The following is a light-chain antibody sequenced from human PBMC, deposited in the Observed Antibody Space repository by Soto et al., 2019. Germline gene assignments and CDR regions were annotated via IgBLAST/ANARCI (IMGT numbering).Light chain of an antibody. CDR1: RSIATY. CDR3: QQSYSGQLT. J-gene: IGKJ3*01. V-gene: IGKV1-39*01. Sequence: DIQMTQSPSSVSASVGDRVTITCRASRSIATYLNWYQQSPGKAPKVLIYAASTLPSGVPSRLSGSGGGTEFTLTITSLQPEDSATYYCQQSYSGQLTFGPGTKVEIK. CDR2: AAS.